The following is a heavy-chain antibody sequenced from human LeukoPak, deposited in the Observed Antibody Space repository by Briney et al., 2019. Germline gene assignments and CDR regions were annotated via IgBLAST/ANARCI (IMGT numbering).Heavy chain of an antibody. CDR1: GYTFTGYY. D-gene: IGHD4-17*01. CDR3: ARHDYGDSFDY. V-gene: IGHV1-2*02. J-gene: IGHJ4*02. Sequence: ASVKVSCKASGYTFTGYYMHWVRQAPGQGLEWMGWINPNSGSTNYAQKFQGRVTMTRDTSISTAYMELSRLRSDDTAVYYCARHDYGDSFDYWGQGTLVTVSS. CDR2: INPNSGST.